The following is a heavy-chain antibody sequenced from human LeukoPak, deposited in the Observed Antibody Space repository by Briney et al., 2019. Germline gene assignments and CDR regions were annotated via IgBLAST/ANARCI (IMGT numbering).Heavy chain of an antibody. Sequence: PGGSLRLSCAASGFTFSSYGMHWVRQAPGKGLEWVAVIWYDGSNKYYADSVKGRFTISRDNSKNTLYLQMNSLRAEDTAVYYCARENDYGDYEYYFDYWGQGTLVTVSS. V-gene: IGHV3-33*01. CDR2: IWYDGSNK. CDR3: ARENDYGDYEYYFDY. J-gene: IGHJ4*02. D-gene: IGHD4-17*01. CDR1: GFTFSSYG.